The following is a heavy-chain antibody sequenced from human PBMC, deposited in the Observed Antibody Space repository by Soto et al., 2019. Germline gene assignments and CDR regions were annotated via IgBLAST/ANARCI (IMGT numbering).Heavy chain of an antibody. V-gene: IGHV4-34*01. J-gene: IGHJ6*02. CDR2: INHSGST. Sequence: SETLSLTCAVYGGSFSGYYWSWIRQPPGKGLEWIGEINHSGSTNYNPSLKSRVPRSVDTSKNQFSLKLGSVTAAEKAEYYWARLARGPPTSTHRGGYYGMDVWGQGTTVTVSS. CDR1: GGSFSGYY. D-gene: IGHD2-15*01. CDR3: ARLARGPPTSTHRGGYYGMDV.